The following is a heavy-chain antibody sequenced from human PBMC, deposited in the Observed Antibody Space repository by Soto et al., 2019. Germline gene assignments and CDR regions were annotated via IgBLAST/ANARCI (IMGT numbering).Heavy chain of an antibody. CDR2: ISEDGIYT. V-gene: IGHV3-23*01. CDR1: GFIFNNYA. D-gene: IGHD1-26*01. Sequence: PGGSLRLSCTASGFIFNNYAMSWVRQAPGEGLEWVSSISEDGIYTDYADSVKGRFTIFRDNSKNTLYVQMTSLRAEDTAVYYCAKETSPNTYYTFDFWGQGTMVTVSS. CDR3: AKETSPNTYYTFDF. J-gene: IGHJ3*01.